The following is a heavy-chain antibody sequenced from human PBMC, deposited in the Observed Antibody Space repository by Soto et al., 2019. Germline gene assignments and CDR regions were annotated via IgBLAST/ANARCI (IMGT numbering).Heavy chain of an antibody. V-gene: IGHV3-48*01. CDR2: ISSSSSTI. Sequence: HPGGSLRLSCAASGFTFSSYSMNWVRQAPGKGLEWVSYISSSSSTIYYADSVKGRFTISRDNAKNSLYLQMNSLRAEDTAVYYCARDYYDSSGYYALFDYWGQGNLVTVSS. CDR1: GFTFSSYS. J-gene: IGHJ4*02. D-gene: IGHD3-22*01. CDR3: ARDYYDSSGYYALFDY.